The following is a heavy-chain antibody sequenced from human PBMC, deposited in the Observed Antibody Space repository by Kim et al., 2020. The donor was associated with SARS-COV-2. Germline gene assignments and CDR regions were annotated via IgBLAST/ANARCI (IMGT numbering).Heavy chain of an antibody. CDR2: IYYSGST. V-gene: IGHV4-59*01. CDR3: SRLYNWNAGNWFDP. D-gene: IGHD1-20*01. CDR1: GGSISSYY. Sequence: SETLSLTCTVSGGSISSYYWSWIRQPPGKGLEWIGYIYYSGSTNYNPSLKSRVTISVDTSKNQFSLKLSSVTAADTAVYYCSRLYNWNAGNWFDPWGQGTLVTVSS. J-gene: IGHJ5*02.